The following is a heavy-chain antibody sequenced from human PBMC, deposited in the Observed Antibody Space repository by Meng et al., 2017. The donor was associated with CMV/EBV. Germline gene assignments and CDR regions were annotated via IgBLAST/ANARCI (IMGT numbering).Heavy chain of an antibody. J-gene: IGHJ4*02. CDR2: INSDGSST. CDR3: ARERANYYDSSGYYGY. V-gene: IGHV3-74*01. CDR1: GVTFSNSW. Sequence: SGVTFSNSWMHWVRQAPGKGLVWVSRINSDGSSTSYADSVKGRFTISRDNAKNTLYLHMNSLRAEDTAVYYCARERANYYDSSGYYGYWGQGTLVTVSS. D-gene: IGHD3-22*01.